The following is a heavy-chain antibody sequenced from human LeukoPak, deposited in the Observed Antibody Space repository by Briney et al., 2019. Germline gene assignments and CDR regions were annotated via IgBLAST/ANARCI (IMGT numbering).Heavy chain of an antibody. CDR1: GGSFSGYY. V-gene: IGHV4-34*01. J-gene: IGHJ4*02. Sequence: SETLSLTCAVYGGSFSGYYWSWIRQPPGKGLEWIGEISHSGSTNYNPSRKSRVTISVDTSKNQFSLKLSSVTAADTAVYYCAAIAAAGNNFDYWGQGTLVTVSS. CDR2: ISHSGST. D-gene: IGHD6-13*01. CDR3: AAIAAAGNNFDY.